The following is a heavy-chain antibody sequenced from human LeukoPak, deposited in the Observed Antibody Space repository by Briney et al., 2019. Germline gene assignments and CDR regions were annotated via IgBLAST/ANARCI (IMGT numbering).Heavy chain of an antibody. CDR3: ALKITYYYDSSGYYSEYYFDY. V-gene: IGHV1-69*05. D-gene: IGHD3-22*01. Sequence: SVKVSCKASGGTFSSYAISWVRQAPGQGLEWMGRIIPIFGTANYAQKFQGRVTITTDESTSTAYMELGSLRSEDTAVYYCALKITYYYDSSGYYSEYYFDYWGQGTLVTVSS. J-gene: IGHJ4*02. CDR1: GGTFSSYA. CDR2: IIPIFGTA.